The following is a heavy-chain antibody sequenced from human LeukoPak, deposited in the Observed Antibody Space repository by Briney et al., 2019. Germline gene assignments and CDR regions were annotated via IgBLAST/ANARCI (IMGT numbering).Heavy chain of an antibody. Sequence: SETLSLTCDVYGGSFSGYYWTWIRQAPGKGLEWIGRIYTSGSTDYNASLRSRVTISVDTSKNQFSLRLSSVTAADTAVYYCARVMVGVRGLHFDDWGQGTLVTVSS. J-gene: IGHJ4*02. V-gene: IGHV4-59*10. D-gene: IGHD3-10*01. CDR1: GGSFSGYY. CDR3: ARVMVGVRGLHFDD. CDR2: IYTSGST.